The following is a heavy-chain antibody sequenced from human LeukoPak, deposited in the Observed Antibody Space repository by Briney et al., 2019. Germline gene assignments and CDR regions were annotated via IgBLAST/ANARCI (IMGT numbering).Heavy chain of an antibody. V-gene: IGHV3-74*01. CDR1: GFTFRSFW. Sequence: GGSLRLSCAASGFTFRSFWMHWVRQDPGKGLVWVSHMNGDGTSISYADSVKGRFTISRDNAKNALYLQMNRLKAEDTAVYYCARSATDAFDIWGQGTMVTVSS. D-gene: IGHD3-3*01. CDR3: ARSATDAFDI. J-gene: IGHJ3*02. CDR2: MNGDGTSI.